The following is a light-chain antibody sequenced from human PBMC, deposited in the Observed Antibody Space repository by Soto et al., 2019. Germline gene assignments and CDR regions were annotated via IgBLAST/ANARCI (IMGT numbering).Light chain of an antibody. CDR3: QQYNDWPLT. Sequence: VMTQSPATLSVSPGETATLSCRASQSLSSNLGWYQQKPGQAPRLLIFGASTRATGIPARFSGSGSGTEFSLTISSLQSADFAVYFCQQYNDWPLTFGQGTKVEIK. CDR1: QSLSSN. CDR2: GAS. V-gene: IGKV3-15*01. J-gene: IGKJ1*01.